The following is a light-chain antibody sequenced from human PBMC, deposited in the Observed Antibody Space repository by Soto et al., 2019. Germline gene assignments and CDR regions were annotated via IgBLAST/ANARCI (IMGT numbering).Light chain of an antibody. CDR3: QHYGNSPIT. CDR2: GTS. Sequence: EIVLTQSPATLSLSPGERATLSCRASQSVSSNLAWYQQKPGQAPRLLIYGTSTRATGIPARFSGSGSATDFTLTISRLEPEDFALYYCQHYGNSPITFGQGTRLEIK. CDR1: QSVSSN. V-gene: IGKV3-20*01. J-gene: IGKJ5*01.